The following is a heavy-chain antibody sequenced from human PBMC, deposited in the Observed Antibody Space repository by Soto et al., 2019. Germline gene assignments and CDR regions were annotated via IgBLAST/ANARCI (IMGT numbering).Heavy chain of an antibody. V-gene: IGHV4-31*02. Sequence: LCGGSISSGGYYWSWIRQHPGKGLEWIGYIYYSGSTYYNPSLKSRVTISVDTSKNQFSLKLSSVTAADTAVYYCAREVRGVIWWFDPWGQGTLVTVSS. CDR3: AREVRGVIWWFDP. J-gene: IGHJ5*02. D-gene: IGHD3-10*01. CDR1: GGSISSGGYY. CDR2: IYYSGST.